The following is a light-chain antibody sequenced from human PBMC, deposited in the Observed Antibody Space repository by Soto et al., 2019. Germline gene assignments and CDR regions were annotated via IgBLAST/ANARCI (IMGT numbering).Light chain of an antibody. CDR2: GAS. CDR1: QSVSSSY. J-gene: IGKJ1*01. Sequence: EIGLTQSPGTLSLSPGERATLSCRASQSVSSSYLAWYQQKPGQAPRLLIDGASSRATGIPDRFSGSGSGTDFTLTIIRREPEDFAVYYCQQDGSSRAFGQGTMVEIK. CDR3: QQDGSSRA. V-gene: IGKV3-20*01.